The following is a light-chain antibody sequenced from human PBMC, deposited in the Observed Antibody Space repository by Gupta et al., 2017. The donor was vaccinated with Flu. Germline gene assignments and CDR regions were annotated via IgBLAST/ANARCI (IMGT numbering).Light chain of an antibody. CDR3: QRYGTSPLT. CDR1: QSVGSNY. V-gene: IGKV3-20*01. CDR2: GAS. Sequence: EIVLTQSPGTLSLSPGERATLSCRASQSVGSNYLAWYQQKPGKAPSLLIYGASSRATGIPDRFSGSGSGTDFTLTISRLEPEDFAVYYCQRYGTSPLTFGGGTKVEIK. J-gene: IGKJ4*01.